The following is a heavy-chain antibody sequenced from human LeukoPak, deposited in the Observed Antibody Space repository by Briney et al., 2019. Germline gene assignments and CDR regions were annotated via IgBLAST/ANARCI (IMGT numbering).Heavy chain of an antibody. J-gene: IGHJ5*02. CDR2: INAGNGNT. CDR1: GYIFTNYA. Sequence: VASVKVSCKASGYIFTNYAMHWVRQAPGQRLEWMGWINAGNGNTKYSQKFQGRVTITRDTSASTAYMELSSLRSEDTAVYYCARDLRIGCSSTSCYRGWFDPWGQGTLVTVSS. V-gene: IGHV1-3*01. D-gene: IGHD2-2*02. CDR3: ARDLRIGCSSTSCYRGWFDP.